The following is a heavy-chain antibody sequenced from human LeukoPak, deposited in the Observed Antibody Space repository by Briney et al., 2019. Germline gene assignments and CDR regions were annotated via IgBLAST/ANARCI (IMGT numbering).Heavy chain of an antibody. CDR2: TNSGGSSS. D-gene: IGHD2-8*01. Sequence: GGSLKLSCATSGFPFSDFSMSWVRQAPGKGLEWISTTNSGGSSSDYAESVKGRFTISRDNSKNTLYLQMSSLRVEDTAMYYCAKQSYARSLGEGGPGTLVTVSS. CDR3: AKQSYARSLGE. V-gene: IGHV3-23*01. CDR1: GFPFSDFS. J-gene: IGHJ4*02.